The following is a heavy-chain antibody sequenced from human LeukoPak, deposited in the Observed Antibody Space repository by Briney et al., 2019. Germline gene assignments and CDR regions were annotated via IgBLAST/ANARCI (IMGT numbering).Heavy chain of an antibody. V-gene: IGHV1-2*06. D-gene: IGHD3-16*01. J-gene: IGHJ4*02. CDR1: GYTFTGYY. CDR2: INPNSGGT. Sequence: ASVKVSCKASGYTFTGYYMHWVRQAPRQGLEWMGRINPNSGGTNYAQKFQGRVTMTRDTSISTAYMELSRLRSDDTAVYYCARGLNYDYVWGSSGYFDYWGQGTLVTVSS. CDR3: ARGLNYDYVWGSSGYFDY.